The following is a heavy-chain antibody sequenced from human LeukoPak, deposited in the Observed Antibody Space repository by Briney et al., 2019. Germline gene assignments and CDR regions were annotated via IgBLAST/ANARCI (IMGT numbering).Heavy chain of an antibody. D-gene: IGHD6-19*01. CDR3: ARGDRIAVAGVARDYYYYGMDV. V-gene: IGHV4-59*01. Sequence: SETLSLTCTVSGGSISSYYWSWIRQPPGKGLEWIGYIYYSGSTNYNPSLKSRVTISVDTSKNRFSLKLSSVTAADTAVYYCARGDRIAVAGVARDYYYYGMDVWGQGTTVTVSS. J-gene: IGHJ6*02. CDR1: GGSISSYY. CDR2: IYYSGST.